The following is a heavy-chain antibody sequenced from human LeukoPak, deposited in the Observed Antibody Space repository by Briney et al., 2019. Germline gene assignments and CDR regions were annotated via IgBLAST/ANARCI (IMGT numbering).Heavy chain of an antibody. Sequence: GRSLRLSCAASGFTFSSYGIHWVRQTPGKGLEWVAAISYDGSDKYYADSVKGRFTISRDNSENTLYLQMNSLRTEDTAVYYCAKPYSYGSYYFDYWGQGTLVTVSS. J-gene: IGHJ4*02. V-gene: IGHV3-30*18. CDR2: ISYDGSDK. CDR1: GFTFSSYG. D-gene: IGHD5-18*01. CDR3: AKPYSYGSYYFDY.